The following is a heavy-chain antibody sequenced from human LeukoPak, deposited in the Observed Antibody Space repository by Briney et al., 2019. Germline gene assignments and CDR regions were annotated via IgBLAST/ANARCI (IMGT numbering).Heavy chain of an antibody. D-gene: IGHD3-10*01. CDR2: INPSGGST. CDR3: ARDGYGSGSYSLIFDY. V-gene: IGHV1-46*01. Sequence: GASVKVSCKASGYTFTSYYMHWVRQAPGQGLEWMGIINPSGGSTSYAQKFQGRVTMTRDTSTSTVYMELSSLRSEGTAVYYCARDGYGSGSYSLIFDYWGQGTLVTVSS. J-gene: IGHJ4*02. CDR1: GYTFTSYY.